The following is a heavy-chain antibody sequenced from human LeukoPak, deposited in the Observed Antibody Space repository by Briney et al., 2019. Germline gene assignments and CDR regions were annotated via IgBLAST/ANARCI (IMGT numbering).Heavy chain of an antibody. D-gene: IGHD3-22*01. V-gene: IGHV1-2*02. CDR3: ARDGHRRYYYESSDYRFDY. CDR2: INPNSGGT. Sequence: GASVKVSCKASGYTFTGYYIHWVRQAPGQGLEWMGWINPNSGGTNYAQKFQGRVTMARDTSISTAYMELSRLRSDDTAVYYCARDGHRRYYYESSDYRFDYWGQGTLVTVSS. J-gene: IGHJ4*02. CDR1: GYTFTGYY.